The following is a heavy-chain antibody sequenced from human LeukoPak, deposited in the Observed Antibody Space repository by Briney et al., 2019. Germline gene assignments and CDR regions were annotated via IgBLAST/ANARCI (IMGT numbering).Heavy chain of an antibody. CDR2: IYTSGST. J-gene: IGHJ4*02. Sequence: SETLSLTCTVSGGSISSYYWSWIRQPAGKGLEWIGRIYTSGSTNYNPSLKSRVTMSVDTSKNQFSLKLSSVTAADTAVYYCARGWDGYNPYYFDYWGQGTLVTVSS. V-gene: IGHV4-4*07. CDR3: ARGWDGYNPYYFDY. D-gene: IGHD5-24*01. CDR1: GGSISSYY.